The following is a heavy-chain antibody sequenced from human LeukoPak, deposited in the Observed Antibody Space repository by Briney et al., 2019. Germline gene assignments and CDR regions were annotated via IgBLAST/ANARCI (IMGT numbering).Heavy chain of an antibody. D-gene: IGHD1-26*01. CDR1: GYTFTGYY. V-gene: IGHV1-2*02. CDR3: ARSGSLRVFYYFDY. CDR2: INPNSGGT. Sequence: RASVKVSCKASGYTFTGYYMHWVRQAPGQGLEWMGWINPNSGGTNYAQKFQGRVTMTRDTSISTAYMELSRLRSDDTAVYYCARSGSLRVFYYFDYWGQGTLVTVSS. J-gene: IGHJ4*02.